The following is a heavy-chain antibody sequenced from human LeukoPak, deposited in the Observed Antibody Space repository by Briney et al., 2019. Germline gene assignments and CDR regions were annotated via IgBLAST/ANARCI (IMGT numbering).Heavy chain of an antibody. D-gene: IGHD3-22*01. CDR1: GFTLNDYG. CDR3: ARASPDYYDSSGYYRDY. J-gene: IGHJ4*02. V-gene: IGHV3-48*03. Sequence: GGSLRLSCAASGFTLNDYGMSWVRQAPGKGLEWVSYISSSGSTIYYADSVKGRFTISRDNAKSSLYLQMNSLRAEDTAVYYCARASPDYYDSSGYYRDYWGQGTLVTVSS. CDR2: ISSSGSTI.